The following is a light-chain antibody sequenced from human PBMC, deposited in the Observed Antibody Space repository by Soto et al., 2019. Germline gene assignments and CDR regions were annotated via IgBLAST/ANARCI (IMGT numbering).Light chain of an antibody. CDR1: SSDIGAYNY. J-gene: IGLJ3*02. Sequence: QSVLTQPASVSGSPGQSITISCTGTSSDIGAYNYVSWYRQHPGEAPKVIIYEVTHRPSGISSRFSGSKSGNTASLTISGLQAEDEADYYCSSYASSITHVFGGGTKVTVL. CDR3: SSYASSITHV. V-gene: IGLV2-14*01. CDR2: EVT.